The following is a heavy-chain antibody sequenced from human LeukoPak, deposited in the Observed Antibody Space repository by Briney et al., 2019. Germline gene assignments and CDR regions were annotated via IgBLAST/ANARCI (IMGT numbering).Heavy chain of an antibody. CDR3: AKDPKTTVTTSYYFDY. CDR2: ISGSGGST. CDR1: GFTFSSYA. V-gene: IGHV3-23*01. D-gene: IGHD4-17*01. Sequence: GGSLRLSCAASGFTFSSYATSWVRQAPGKGLEWVSAISGSGGSTYYADSVKGRFTISRDNSKNTLYLQMNSLRVEDTAVYYCAKDPKTTVTTSYYFDYWGQGTLVTVSS. J-gene: IGHJ4*02.